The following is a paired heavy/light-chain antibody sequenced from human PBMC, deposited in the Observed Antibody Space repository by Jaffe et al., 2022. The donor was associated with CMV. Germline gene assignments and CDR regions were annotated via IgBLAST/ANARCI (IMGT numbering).Light chain of an antibody. J-gene: IGKJ4*01. CDR1: QGISYY. Sequence: DIQLTQSPSFLSASVGDRVTITCRASQGISYYLAWYQQKSGKAPKVLIYAASTLQSGVPSRFSGSGSGTEFTLTISSLQPEDFATYFCQQFNSFPLTFGGGTKVEI. CDR3: QQFNSFPLT. CDR2: AAS. V-gene: IGKV1-9*01.
Heavy chain of an antibody. Sequence: EVQLVASGGDLVQPGGSLRLSCAASGFTFSDHYMHWVRQAPGKGLEWVGRIKNKAESYTTEYAASVKGRFIISGDESKNSLYVQMNSLKTEDTAVYYCARAARYGGTYWVDYWGQGTLVTVSS. J-gene: IGHJ4*02. D-gene: IGHD5-18*01. V-gene: IGHV3-72*01. CDR2: IKNKAESYTT. CDR3: ARAARYGGTYWVDY. CDR1: GFTFSDHY.